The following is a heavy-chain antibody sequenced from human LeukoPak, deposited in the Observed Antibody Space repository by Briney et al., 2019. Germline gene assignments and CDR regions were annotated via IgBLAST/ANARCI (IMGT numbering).Heavy chain of an antibody. D-gene: IGHD3-16*02. CDR1: GYTFTGYY. V-gene: IGHV1-2*02. CDR2: INPNSSGK. J-gene: IGHJ4*02. Sequence: ASVKDSCKATGYTFTGYYMHWVRQAPGQGLEWMGWINPNSSGKNYVRKLQGRVTKTRHRSIRTPSVDLRKHRTDDTTGVILSALSDVSPSDFWGQGTRVTVPS. CDR3: SALSDVSPSDF.